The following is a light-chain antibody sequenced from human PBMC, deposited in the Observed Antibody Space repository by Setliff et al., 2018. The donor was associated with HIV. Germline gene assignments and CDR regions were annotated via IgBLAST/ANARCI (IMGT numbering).Light chain of an antibody. CDR1: SSDVGSYNF. CDR2: DVS. J-gene: IGLJ1*01. V-gene: IGLV2-14*03. CDR3: CSYTSSLTYV. Sequence: ALAQPASVSGSPGQSITISCSGTSSDVGSYNFVSWYQQHPGKAPQLVIYDVSQRPSGVSSRFSGSKSGNTASLTISGLQAEDQADYYCCSYTSSLTYVFGTGTKVTVL.